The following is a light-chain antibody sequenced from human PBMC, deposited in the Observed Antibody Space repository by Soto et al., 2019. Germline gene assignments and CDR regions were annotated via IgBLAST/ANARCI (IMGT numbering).Light chain of an antibody. V-gene: IGKV3-20*01. CDR2: DAS. Sequence: ETVLTHSLGTPSLSPAERATLSSRVSRSVSSTYLAWYQQKPGQAPRLLIYDASSRATGIPDRFSGSGSGTDFTLTISSLQSDDFAVYYCQQYNSCPETFGQGTKVDIK. J-gene: IGKJ1*01. CDR1: RSVSSTY. CDR3: QQYNSCPET.